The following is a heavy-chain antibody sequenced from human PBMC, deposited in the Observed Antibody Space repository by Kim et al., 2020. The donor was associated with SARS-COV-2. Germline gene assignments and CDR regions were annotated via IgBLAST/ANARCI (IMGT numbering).Heavy chain of an antibody. D-gene: IGHD3-22*01. V-gene: IGHV3-30*04. CDR2: ISYDGSNK. Sequence: GRSLRLSCAASGFTFSSYAMHWVRQAPGKGLEWVAVISYDGSNKYYADSVKGRFTISRDNSKNTLYLQMNSLRAEDTAVYYCARDLYYYDSTPGYWGQGT. CDR1: GFTFSSYA. CDR3: ARDLYYYDSTPGY. J-gene: IGHJ4*02.